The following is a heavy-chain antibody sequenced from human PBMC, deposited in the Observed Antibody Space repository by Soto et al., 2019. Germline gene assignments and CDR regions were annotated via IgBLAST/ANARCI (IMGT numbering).Heavy chain of an antibody. CDR1: GYTLTELS. Sequence: ASVKVSCKVSGYTLTELSMHWVRQAPGKGLEWMGGFDPEDGETIYAQKFQGRVTMTEDTSTDTAYMELSSLRSEDTAVYYCATGRYYDSSVQPILDYWGQGTLVIVSS. D-gene: IGHD3-22*01. CDR3: ATGRYYDSSVQPILDY. V-gene: IGHV1-24*01. CDR2: FDPEDGET. J-gene: IGHJ4*02.